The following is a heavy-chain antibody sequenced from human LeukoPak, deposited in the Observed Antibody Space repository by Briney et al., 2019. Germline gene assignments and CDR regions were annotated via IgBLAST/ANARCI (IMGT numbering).Heavy chain of an antibody. D-gene: IGHD1-26*01. CDR2: IYSGGST. J-gene: IGHJ4*02. V-gene: IGHV3-66*01. CDR1: EFSVGSNY. Sequence: GGSLRLSCAASEFSVGSNYMTWVRQAPGKGLEWVSLIYSGGSTYYADSVKGRFTISRDNSKNTLYLQMNSLRAEDTAVYYCAITLVGATTDFDYWGQGTLVTVSS. CDR3: AITLVGATTDFDY.